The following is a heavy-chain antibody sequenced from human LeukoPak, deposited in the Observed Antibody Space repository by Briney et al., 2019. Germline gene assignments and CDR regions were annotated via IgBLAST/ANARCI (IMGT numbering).Heavy chain of an antibody. CDR1: GYTLTELS. J-gene: IGHJ4*02. Sequence: ASVKVSCKVSGYTLTELSMHWVRQAPGKGLEWMGGFDPEDGETIYAQKFQGRVTMTEDTSTDTAYMELSSLRSEDTAVYYCATDQGKGDLYYFDYWGQGVLVTVSS. CDR3: ATDQGKGDLYYFDY. V-gene: IGHV1-24*01. D-gene: IGHD1-26*01. CDR2: FDPEDGET.